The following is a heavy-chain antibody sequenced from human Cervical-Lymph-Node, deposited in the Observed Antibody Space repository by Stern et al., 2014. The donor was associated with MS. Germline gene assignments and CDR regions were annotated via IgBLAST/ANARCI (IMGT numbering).Heavy chain of an antibody. CDR2: SWSDGTKE. CDR1: GFTFSGYG. CDR3: ARDDRTSWYGGMPH. Sequence: MQLVESGGGAVQPGRSLRLSCATSGFTFSGYGMYLVRQAPGKGLAWVAISWSDGTKEDYADSVKGRFTISRDNSKNTLYLQMTSLRAEDTAVYYCARDDRTSWYGGMPHWGQGTLVTVSS. V-gene: IGHV3-33*01. D-gene: IGHD6-13*01. J-gene: IGHJ4*02.